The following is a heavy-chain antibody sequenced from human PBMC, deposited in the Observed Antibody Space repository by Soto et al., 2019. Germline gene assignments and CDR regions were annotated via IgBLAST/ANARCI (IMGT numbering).Heavy chain of an antibody. D-gene: IGHD3-22*01. CDR2: ISSSSSYI. CDR3: ARAGDYYDSSGYDFDY. V-gene: IGHV3-21*01. Sequence: GSLRLSCAASGFTFSSYSMNWVRQAPGKGLEWVSSISSSSSYIYYADSVKGRFTISRDNAKNSLYLQMNSLRAEDTAVYYCARAGDYYDSSGYDFDYWGQGTLVTVSS. CDR1: GFTFSSYS. J-gene: IGHJ4*02.